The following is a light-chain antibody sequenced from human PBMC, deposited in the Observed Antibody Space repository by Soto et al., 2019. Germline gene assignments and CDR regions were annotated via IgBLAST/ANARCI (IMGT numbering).Light chain of an antibody. Sequence: DIQMTQSPSSLSASVGDRVTITCRASQSIRRYLNWYQQKQGKAPKLLIYATSTLQSGGPSRFSGSGSGADFTLTISSLQPEDCATYYCHQTSNIPFTFGGGTKVEN. V-gene: IGKV1-39*01. CDR3: HQTSNIPFT. J-gene: IGKJ4*01. CDR2: ATS. CDR1: QSIRRY.